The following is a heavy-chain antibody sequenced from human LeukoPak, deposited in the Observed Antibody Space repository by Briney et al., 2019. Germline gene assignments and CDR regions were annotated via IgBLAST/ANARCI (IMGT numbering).Heavy chain of an antibody. CDR3: AKEEGHYGSGSYSPFFDY. CDR1: GFTFSSYA. D-gene: IGHD3-10*01. Sequence: GGSLRLSCAASGFTFSSYAMSWVRQAPGKGLEWVSAISGSGGSTYYADSVKGRFTISRDNSKNTLYLQMNSLRAEDTAVYYCAKEEGHYGSGSYSPFFDYWGQGTQVTVSS. J-gene: IGHJ4*02. V-gene: IGHV3-23*01. CDR2: ISGSGGST.